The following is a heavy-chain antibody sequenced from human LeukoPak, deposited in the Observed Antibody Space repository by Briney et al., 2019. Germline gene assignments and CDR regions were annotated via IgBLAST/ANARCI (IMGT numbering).Heavy chain of an antibody. Sequence: PSETLSLTCAVYGGSFSGYYWSWIRQPPGKGLEWIGEINHSGSTNYNPSLKSRVTISVDTSKNQFSLKLSSVTAADTAVYYCARGRVVVVPAASGHYYYMDVWGKGTTVTVSS. CDR1: GGSFSGYY. V-gene: IGHV4-34*01. J-gene: IGHJ6*03. D-gene: IGHD2-2*01. CDR2: INHSGST. CDR3: ARGRVVVVPAASGHYYYMDV.